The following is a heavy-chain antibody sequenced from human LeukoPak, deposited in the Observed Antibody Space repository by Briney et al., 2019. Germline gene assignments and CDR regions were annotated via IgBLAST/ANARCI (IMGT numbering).Heavy chain of an antibody. Sequence: SETLSLTCTVSGGSISSYSWSWIRQPTGKGLEWIGYIYYSGSTYYKPSLKSRVTISVDTSKNQVSLKLNSVTAADTAVYYCATAGEPYYYGSGSKPFYYNGMDVWGQGTTVTVSS. CDR2: IYYSGST. V-gene: IGHV4-59*06. D-gene: IGHD3-10*01. CDR1: GGSISSYS. CDR3: ATAGEPYYYGSGSKPFYYNGMDV. J-gene: IGHJ6*02.